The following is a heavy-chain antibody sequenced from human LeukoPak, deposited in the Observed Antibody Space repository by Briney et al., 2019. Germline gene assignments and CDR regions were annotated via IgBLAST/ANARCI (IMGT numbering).Heavy chain of an antibody. CDR2: ISYIGRT. CDR3: ARDLVTVTKGFDI. D-gene: IGHD4-17*01. J-gene: IGHJ3*02. Sequence: SETLSLTCAVSDDSFSSHYWTWIRQPPGQGLEWIGYISYIGRTNYNPSLKSRVTISIDTSKNQFSLKLTSVPAADTAVYYCARDLVTVTKGFDIWGQGTMVSVSS. V-gene: IGHV4-59*11. CDR1: DDSFSSHY.